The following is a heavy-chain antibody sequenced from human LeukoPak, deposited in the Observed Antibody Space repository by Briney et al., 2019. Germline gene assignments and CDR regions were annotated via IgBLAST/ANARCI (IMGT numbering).Heavy chain of an antibody. CDR2: IKQDGSEK. D-gene: IGHD6-6*01. V-gene: IGHV3-7*01. J-gene: IGHJ3*02. CDR1: GFTFSSYW. Sequence: QAGGSLRLSCAASGFTFSSYWMSWVRQAPGKGLEWVANIKQDGSEKYYVDSVKGRFTISRDNAKNSLYLQMNSLRAEDTAVYYCARVDSSSSDAFDIWGQGTMVTVSS. CDR3: ARVDSSSSDAFDI.